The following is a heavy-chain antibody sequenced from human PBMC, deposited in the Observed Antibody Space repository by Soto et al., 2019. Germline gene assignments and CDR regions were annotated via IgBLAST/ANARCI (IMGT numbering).Heavy chain of an antibody. CDR2: ISYDGSNK. V-gene: IGHV3-30-3*01. Sequence: PGGSLRLSCAASGFNFSSYAMHWVRQAPGKGLEWVAVISYDGSNKYYADSVKGRFTISRDNSKNTLYLQMNSLRAEDTAVYYCAKESSGSYKYGMDVWGQGTTVTVSS. CDR1: GFNFSSYA. CDR3: AKESSGSYKYGMDV. J-gene: IGHJ6*02. D-gene: IGHD1-26*01.